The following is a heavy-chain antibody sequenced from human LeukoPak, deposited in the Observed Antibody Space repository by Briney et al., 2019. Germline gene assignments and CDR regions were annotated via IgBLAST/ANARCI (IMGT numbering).Heavy chain of an antibody. CDR2: IWYDGSNK. Sequence: GRSLRLSCAASGFTFSSYGMHWVRQAPGKGLEWVAVIWYDGSNKYYADSVKGRFTISRDNSKNTLYLQVNSLRAEDTAVYYCAREMRRVRGVNTYYYYGMDVWGKGTTVTVSS. V-gene: IGHV3-33*01. D-gene: IGHD3-10*01. CDR3: AREMRRVRGVNTYYYYGMDV. J-gene: IGHJ6*04. CDR1: GFTFSSYG.